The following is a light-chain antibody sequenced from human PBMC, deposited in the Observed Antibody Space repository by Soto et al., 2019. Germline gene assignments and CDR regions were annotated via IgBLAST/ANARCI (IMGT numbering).Light chain of an antibody. CDR1: SSDVGSYNL. J-gene: IGLJ1*01. Sequence: QSASVSGSPGQSITISCTGTSSDVGSYNLVSWYQQHPGKAPKLMIYEGSKRPSGVSNRFSGSKSGNTASLTISGLQAEDEADYYCCSYAGSSTYVFGTGTKVTVL. V-gene: IGLV2-23*01. CDR2: EGS. CDR3: CSYAGSSTYV.